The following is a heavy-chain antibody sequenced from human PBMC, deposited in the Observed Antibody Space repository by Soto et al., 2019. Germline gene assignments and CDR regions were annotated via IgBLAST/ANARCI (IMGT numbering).Heavy chain of an antibody. V-gene: IGHV3-30*19. CDR3: ARWGTTGGLDL. CDR2: TSYDGNTT. J-gene: IGHJ5*02. Sequence: HLVESGGGVVQPGTSLRLSCAASGFMFKSFVMHWVRQVPGKGLQWVALTSYDGNTTYYGASVQGRFTVSRDNSKNTLDLQMDSLTLEDTALYYSARWGTTGGLDLWGQGTLVSVSS. CDR1: GFMFKSFV. D-gene: IGHD3-16*01.